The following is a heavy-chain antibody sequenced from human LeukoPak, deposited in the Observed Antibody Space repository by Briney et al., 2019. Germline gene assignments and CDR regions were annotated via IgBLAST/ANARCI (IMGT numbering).Heavy chain of an antibody. CDR3: AREFIVVVPAAAYGMDV. J-gene: IGHJ6*02. CDR1: GYTFTSFG. D-gene: IGHD2-2*01. Sequence: ASVKVSCKASGYTFTSFGISWVRQAPGQGLEWMGWISTYNGNTNYAQKLQGRVTMTTDTSTSTAYMELRSPRSDDTAVYYCAREFIVVVPAAAYGMDVWGQGTTVTVSS. CDR2: ISTYNGNT. V-gene: IGHV1-18*01.